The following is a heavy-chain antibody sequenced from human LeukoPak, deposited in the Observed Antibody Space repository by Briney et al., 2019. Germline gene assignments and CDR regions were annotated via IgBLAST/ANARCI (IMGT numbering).Heavy chain of an antibody. D-gene: IGHD3-9*01. J-gene: IGHJ4*02. V-gene: IGHV3-23*01. CDR2: ISGSGGST. CDR3: AKGGYDFLTAIGY. CDR1: GFTFSSYA. Sequence: PGGSLRLSCAASGFTFSSYAMSWVRQAPGKGLEWVSTISGSGGSTYYADSVKGRFTISRDNSKNTLYLQMNSLRAEDTAVCYCAKGGYDFLTAIGYWGQGTLVTVSS.